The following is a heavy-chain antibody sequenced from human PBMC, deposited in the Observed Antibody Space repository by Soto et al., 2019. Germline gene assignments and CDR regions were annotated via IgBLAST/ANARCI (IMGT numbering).Heavy chain of an antibody. CDR2: IYSGGST. Sequence: GGSLRLSCAASGFTVSSNYMSWVRQAPGKGLEWVSVIYSGGSTYYADSVKGRFTISRDNSKNTLYLQMNSLRAEDTAVYYCAREYGSGSYYIDYWGQGTLVTVSS. CDR3: AREYGSGSYYIDY. J-gene: IGHJ4*02. V-gene: IGHV3-66*01. D-gene: IGHD3-10*01. CDR1: GFTVSSNY.